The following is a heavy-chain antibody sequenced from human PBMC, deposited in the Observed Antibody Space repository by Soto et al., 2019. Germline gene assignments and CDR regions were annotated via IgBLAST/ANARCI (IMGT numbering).Heavy chain of an antibody. CDR2: INPNSGGT. V-gene: IGHV1-2*02. CDR1: GYTFTGYY. Sequence: ASVKVSCKASGYTFTGYYMHWVRQAPGQGLEWMGWINPNSGGTNYAQKFQGRVTMTRATSISTAYMELSRLRSDDTAVYYCARGIYYYGSGSPIWFDPWGQGTLVTVSS. CDR3: ARGIYYYGSGSPIWFDP. J-gene: IGHJ5*02. D-gene: IGHD3-10*01.